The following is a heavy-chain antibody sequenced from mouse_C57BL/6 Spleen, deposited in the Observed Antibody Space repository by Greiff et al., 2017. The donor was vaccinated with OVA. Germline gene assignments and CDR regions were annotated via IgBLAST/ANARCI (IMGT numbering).Heavy chain of an antibody. CDR3: ARERYDYDGGYYYAMDY. D-gene: IGHD2-4*01. CDR1: GYAFSSSW. J-gene: IGHJ4*01. Sequence: QVQLQQSGPELVKPGASVKISCKASGYAFSSSWMNWVKQRPGKGLEWIGRIYPGDGDTNYNGKFKGKATLTADKSSSTAYMQLSSLTSEDSAVYCCARERYDYDGGYYYAMDYWGQGTSVTVSS. V-gene: IGHV1-82*01. CDR2: IYPGDGDT.